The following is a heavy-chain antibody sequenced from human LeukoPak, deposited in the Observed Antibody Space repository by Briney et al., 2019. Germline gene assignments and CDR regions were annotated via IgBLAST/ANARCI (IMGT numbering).Heavy chain of an antibody. V-gene: IGHV3-23*01. Sequence: GGSLRLSCEASGFTFRDSWITWVRQAPGKGLEQVPSISGNGDSIQYAASVQGRFAISRDNSKNTLYLQMNSLRAEDTAVYFCAKDPNGDFIGTFDIWAKGQWSPSLQ. CDR3: AKDPNGDFIGTFDI. CDR2: ISGNGDSI. CDR1: GFTFRDSW. J-gene: IGHJ3*02. D-gene: IGHD4-17*01.